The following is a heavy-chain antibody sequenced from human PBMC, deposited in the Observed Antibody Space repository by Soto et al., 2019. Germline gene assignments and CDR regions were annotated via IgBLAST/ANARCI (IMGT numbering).Heavy chain of an antibody. CDR1: GFTFSTFA. Sequence: EVQLLESGGGLVQPGGSLRLSCAASGFTFSTFAMNWVRQAPGKGLEWVSGISGSGGSTYYAESVKGRFTISRDNSENTLYLQMNSLRAEDTAAYYCAKALGDYSYTYDYAMDVWGQGTRVTVSS. CDR3: AKALGDYSYTYDYAMDV. V-gene: IGHV3-23*01. CDR2: ISGSGGST. D-gene: IGHD4-17*01. J-gene: IGHJ6*02.